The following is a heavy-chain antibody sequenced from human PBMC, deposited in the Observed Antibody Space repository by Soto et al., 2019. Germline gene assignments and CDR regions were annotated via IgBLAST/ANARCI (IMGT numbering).Heavy chain of an antibody. CDR2: IYWDDDK. CDR1: GFSLSASGVG. D-gene: IGHD1-1*01. V-gene: IGHV2-5*02. Sequence: QITLKESGPTLVKPTQTLTLTCTFSGFSLSASGVGVGWIRQPPGKALEWLTLIYWDDDKRYSPSLKSRLTITKDTSKNQVVLTMTNMDPVDTATYYCPQSPTTMAFKGGAFATWGQGTMVTVSS. J-gene: IGHJ3*02. CDR3: PQSPTTMAFKGGAFAT.